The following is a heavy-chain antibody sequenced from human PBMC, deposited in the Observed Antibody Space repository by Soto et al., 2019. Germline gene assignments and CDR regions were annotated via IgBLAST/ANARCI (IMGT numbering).Heavy chain of an antibody. CDR3: ARVSSNYVGYYYYGMDV. J-gene: IGHJ6*02. Sequence: GVSVKVCCKASGGTFSSYAISWVRQAPGQGLEWMGGIIPIFGTANYAQKFQGRVTITADESTSTAYMELSSLRSEDTAVYYCARVSSNYVGYYYYGMDVWGQGTTVTVSS. CDR2: IIPIFGTA. D-gene: IGHD4-4*01. CDR1: GGTFSSYA. V-gene: IGHV1-69*13.